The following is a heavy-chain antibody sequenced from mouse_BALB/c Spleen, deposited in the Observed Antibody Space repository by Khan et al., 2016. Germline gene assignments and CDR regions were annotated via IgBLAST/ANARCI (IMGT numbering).Heavy chain of an antibody. D-gene: IGHD1-2*01. CDR1: GFTFSSFG. J-gene: IGHJ4*01. V-gene: IGHV5-17*02. CDR2: LSSGSSTI. Sequence: EVELVESGGGLVQPGGSRKLSCAASGFTFSSFGMHWVRQAPEKGLEWVAYLSSGSSTIYYADTVKGRFTISRDNPKNTLFLQMTSLRSEDAAMYYCARRGGDGYYYAMDYWGQGTSVTVSS. CDR3: ARRGGDGYYYAMDY.